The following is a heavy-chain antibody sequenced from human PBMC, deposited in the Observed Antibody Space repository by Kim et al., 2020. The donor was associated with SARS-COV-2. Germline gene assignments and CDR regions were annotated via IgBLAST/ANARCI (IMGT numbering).Heavy chain of an antibody. J-gene: IGHJ4*02. CDR3: AKDHGSGWLFDC. Sequence: GGSLRLSCAASGFTFNNFDMQWVRQAPGKGLEWVALISTDGSTEYYADSVRGRFTISRDNSKNMLYLQMNSLRIEDTAVYYCAKDHGSGWLFDCWGQGTLVTVSS. V-gene: IGHV3-30*18. CDR2: ISTDGSTE. CDR1: GFTFNNFD. D-gene: IGHD6-19*01.